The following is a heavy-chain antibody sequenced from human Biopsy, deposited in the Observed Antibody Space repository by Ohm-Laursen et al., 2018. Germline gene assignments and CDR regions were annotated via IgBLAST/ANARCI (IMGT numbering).Heavy chain of an antibody. V-gene: IGHV1-2*02. CDR2: INPHSGTT. D-gene: IGHD2-15*01. J-gene: IGHJ1*01. CDR3: AKGQDLRGGAEYFQH. Sequence: SVKVSCKASGYTFTGQYLHWVRQVPGQGLEWMGWINPHSGTTKFAQDFQGRVTMARDTSITTAYMELRRLRSDDTAVYYCAKGQDLRGGAEYFQHWGQGALVTVTS. CDR1: GYTFTGQY.